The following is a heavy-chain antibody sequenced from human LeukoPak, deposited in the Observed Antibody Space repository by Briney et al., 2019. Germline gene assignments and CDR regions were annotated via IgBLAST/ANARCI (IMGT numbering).Heavy chain of an antibody. V-gene: IGHV1-2*02. CDR3: ARDDYADYGSFY. J-gene: IGHJ4*02. CDR2: INPNSGGT. D-gene: IGHD4-17*01. CDR1: GYTFTGYY. Sequence: ASVKVSCKASGYTFTGYYMHWVRQAPGQGLEWMGWINPNSGGTNYAQKFQGRVTMTRDTSISTAYMELSRLRSDDTAVYYCARDDYADYGSFYWGQGTLVTVSS.